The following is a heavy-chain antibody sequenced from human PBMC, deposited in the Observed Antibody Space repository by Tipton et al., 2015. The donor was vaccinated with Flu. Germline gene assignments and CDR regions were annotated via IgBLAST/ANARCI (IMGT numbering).Heavy chain of an antibody. Sequence: VQLVQSGGGLVQPGGSLGLSCSASGFNLSSYEMTWVRQAPGLGLEWVASVGGGGGPKYFADSLKGRFTISRDFSKNTVYLQMNSLRAEDTAIYYCAKVIPEFVAGLDSWGQGTLVTVSS. CDR2: VGGGGGPK. D-gene: IGHD6-19*01. CDR1: GFNLSSYE. CDR3: AKVIPEFVAGLDS. J-gene: IGHJ4*02. V-gene: IGHV3-23*04.